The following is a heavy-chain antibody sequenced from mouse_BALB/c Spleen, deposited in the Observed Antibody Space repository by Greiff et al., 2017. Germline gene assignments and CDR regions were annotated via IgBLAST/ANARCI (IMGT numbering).Heavy chain of an antibody. J-gene: IGHJ2*01. V-gene: IGHV2-6-2*01. CDR2: IWSDGST. D-gene: IGHD2-14*01. Sequence: VQLVESGPDLVAPSQSLSITCTVSGFSLTSYGVHWVRQPPGKGLEWLVVIWSDGSTTYNSALKSRLSISKDNSKSQVFLKMNSLQADDTAIYYCAKNKRYDEAFDYWGQGTTLTVSS. CDR3: AKNKRYDEAFDY. CDR1: GFSLTSYG.